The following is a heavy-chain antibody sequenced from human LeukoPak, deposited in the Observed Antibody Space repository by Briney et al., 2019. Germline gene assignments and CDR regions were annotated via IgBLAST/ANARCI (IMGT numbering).Heavy chain of an antibody. Sequence: SETLSLTCTVSGGSITSHYWSWIRQPPGKGLEWIAYVLDSVRTKDNPSLQSRLTLSADTSKNQFSLRLSSVTAADTAVYYCATLKRGSIYGYFDSWGQGIKVTVSS. D-gene: IGHD5-18*01. V-gene: IGHV4-59*11. CDR2: VLDSVRT. CDR1: GGSITSHY. J-gene: IGHJ4*02. CDR3: ATLKRGSIYGYFDS.